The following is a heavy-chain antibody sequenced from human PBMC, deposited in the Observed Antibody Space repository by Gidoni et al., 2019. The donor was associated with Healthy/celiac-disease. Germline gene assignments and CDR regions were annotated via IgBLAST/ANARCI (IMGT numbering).Heavy chain of an antibody. CDR2: IYSGGST. CDR1: GFTVSSNY. D-gene: IGHD5-18*01. CDR3: ARGGIQLWPGPDAFDI. Sequence: EVQLVESGGGLVQPGGSLRLSCAASGFTVSSNYMSWVRQAPGKGLEWVSVIYSGGSTYYADSVKGRFTISRDNSKNTLYLQMNSLRAEDTAVYYCARGGIQLWPGPDAFDIWGQGTMVTVSS. V-gene: IGHV3-66*02. J-gene: IGHJ3*02.